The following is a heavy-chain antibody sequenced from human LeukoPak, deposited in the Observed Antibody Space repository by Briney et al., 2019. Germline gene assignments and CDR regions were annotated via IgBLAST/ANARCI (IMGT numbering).Heavy chain of an antibody. CDR1: GGSISNGGYY. Sequence: SETLSLTCTVSGGSISNGGYYWSWIRQPPGKGLEWIGYIHYSGNTNYNPSLKSRVTISVDTSKNQFSLKLSSVTAADTAVYYCARYQLLSPYYFDFWGQGTLVTVSS. CDR3: ARYQLLSPYYFDF. CDR2: IHYSGNT. D-gene: IGHD2-2*01. V-gene: IGHV4-61*08. J-gene: IGHJ4*02.